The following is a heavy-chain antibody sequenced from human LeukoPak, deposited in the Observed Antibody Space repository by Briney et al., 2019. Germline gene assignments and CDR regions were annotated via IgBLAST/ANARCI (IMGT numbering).Heavy chain of an antibody. J-gene: IGHJ4*02. D-gene: IGHD3-22*01. CDR2: ISYDGSNK. CDR1: GFTFSSYA. Sequence: TLRLSCAASGFTFSSYAMHWVRQAPGKGLEWVAVISYDGSNKYYADSVKGRSTISRDDSKNTLYLQMSSLRAEDTAVYYCARGPLYYSDSRGNPGDHWGQGTLVTVSS. V-gene: IGHV3-30*04. CDR3: ARGPLYYSDSRGNPGDH.